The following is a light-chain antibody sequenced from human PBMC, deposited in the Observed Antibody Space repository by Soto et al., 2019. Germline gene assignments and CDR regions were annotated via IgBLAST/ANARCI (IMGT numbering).Light chain of an antibody. Sequence: QSVLTQPASVSGSPGQSIIISCSGGISDVGGYNLVSWYQHHPDKAPKVIIYEGTKRPSGVSTRSSGSKSGNTASLTISGLQAEDEADYYCCSYAGGRTYVFGSGTKLTVL. CDR3: CSYAGGRTYV. V-gene: IGLV2-23*01. CDR2: EGT. J-gene: IGLJ1*01. CDR1: ISDVGGYNL.